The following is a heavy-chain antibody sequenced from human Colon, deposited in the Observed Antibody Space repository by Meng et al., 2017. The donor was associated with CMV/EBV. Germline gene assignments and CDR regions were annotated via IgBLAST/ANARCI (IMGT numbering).Heavy chain of an antibody. V-gene: IGHV5-51*01. CDR1: GYIFTTYW. CDR2: IFPGDSDT. J-gene: IGHJ6*02. D-gene: IGHD2-2*01. Sequence: KVSCKASGYIFTTYWIAGARQMPGKGPEWMGMIFPGDSDTTYSSSFQGQVTFSVDQSISTAYLQWNSLKASDTAVYYCVRPIVVDRGGYNGMDVWGQGTTVTVSS. CDR3: VRPIVVDRGGYNGMDV.